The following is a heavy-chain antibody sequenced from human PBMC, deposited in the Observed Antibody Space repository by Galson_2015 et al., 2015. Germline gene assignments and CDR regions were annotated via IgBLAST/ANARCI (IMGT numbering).Heavy chain of an antibody. D-gene: IGHD1-26*01. J-gene: IGHJ4*02. V-gene: IGHV3-23*01. CDR3: AKDGGVVGEDDY. CDR2: ISGSGDST. Sequence: SLRLSCAASGFTFSSYAMSWVRQAPGKGLEWVSAISGSGDSTYYADSVKGRFTISRDNSKNTLYLQMNGLRAEDTAVYYCAKDGGVVGEDDYWGQGTLVTVSS. CDR1: GFTFSSYA.